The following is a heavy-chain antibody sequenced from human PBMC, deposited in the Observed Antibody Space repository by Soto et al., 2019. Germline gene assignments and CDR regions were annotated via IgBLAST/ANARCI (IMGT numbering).Heavy chain of an antibody. V-gene: IGHV4-39*02. J-gene: IGHJ4*02. CDR1: GASVSSSTYY. CDR2: VYRTGGT. Sequence: QLQLQESGPGLVKPWETLSLTCTVSGASVSSSTYYCGCVRQPPGKGLEWIGSVYRTGGTDYSPSIKSRVAITVDPSKKHLSLNLESVTAADTAVYFCFNGRYGSFDYWGQGTLVTVSS. D-gene: IGHD3-10*01. CDR3: FNGRYGSFDY.